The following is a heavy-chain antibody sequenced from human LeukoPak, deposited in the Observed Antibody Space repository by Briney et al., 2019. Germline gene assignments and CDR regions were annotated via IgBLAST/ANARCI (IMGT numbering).Heavy chain of an antibody. CDR3: ARETGTTSVDCYMDV. Sequence: ASVKVSCKASGYTFTSYDINWVRQATGQGLEWMGWMNPNSGNTGYAQKFQGRVTITRNTSMSTAYMELSSLRSEDTAVYYCARETGTTSVDCYMDVWGKGTTVTVSS. J-gene: IGHJ6*03. V-gene: IGHV1-8*03. D-gene: IGHD1-7*01. CDR1: GYTFTSYD. CDR2: MNPNSGNT.